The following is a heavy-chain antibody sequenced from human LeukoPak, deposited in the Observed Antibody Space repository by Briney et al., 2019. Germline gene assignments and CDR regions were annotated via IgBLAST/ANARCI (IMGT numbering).Heavy chain of an antibody. D-gene: IGHD6-19*01. CDR2: ISSGSSYI. V-gene: IGHV3-21*01. J-gene: IGHJ4*02. CDR3: ATGVRGYNSALDY. Sequence: GGSLSLSCAASGFTFSNYYMNWVRQAPGKGLEWVSSISSGSSYIYYVDSLKGRFTISRDNAKNSLYLQMNSLRAEDTAVYYCATGVRGYNSALDYWGQGTLVTVSP. CDR1: GFTFSNYY.